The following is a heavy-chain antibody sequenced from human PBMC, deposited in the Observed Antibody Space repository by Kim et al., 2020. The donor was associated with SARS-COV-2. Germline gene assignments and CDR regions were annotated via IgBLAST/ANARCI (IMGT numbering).Heavy chain of an antibody. V-gene: IGHV4-34*01. J-gene: IGHJ4*02. CDR3: ARYYGSGSYYYFDY. Sequence: NPPHQSGVTISVDTSKNQFSLTLSSVTAADTALYYCARYYGSGSYYYFDYWGQGTLVTVSS. D-gene: IGHD3-10*01.